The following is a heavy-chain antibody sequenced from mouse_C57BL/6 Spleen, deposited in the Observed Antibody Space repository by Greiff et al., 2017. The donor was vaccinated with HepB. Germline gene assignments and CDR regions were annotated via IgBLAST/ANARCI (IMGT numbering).Heavy chain of an antibody. J-gene: IGHJ4*01. V-gene: IGHV1-82*01. D-gene: IGHD1-1*01. Sequence: VQLQQSGPELVKPGASVKISCKASGYAFSSSWMNWVKQRPGKGLEWIGRIYPGDGDTNYNGKFKGKATLTADKSSSTAYMQLSSLTSEDSAVYFCARTLHYYGSSYGYAMDYWGQGTSVTVSS. CDR2: IYPGDGDT. CDR1: GYAFSSSW. CDR3: ARTLHYYGSSYGYAMDY.